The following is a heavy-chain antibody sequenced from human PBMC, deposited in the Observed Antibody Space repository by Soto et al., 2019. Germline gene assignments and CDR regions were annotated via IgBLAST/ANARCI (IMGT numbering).Heavy chain of an antibody. V-gene: IGHV1-69*13. CDR1: GGTFSSYA. CDR3: ARECCFITSCSPPGWHSEFCYYYYGMDV. Sequence: SVKVSCKASGGTFSSYAISWVRQAPGQGLEWMGGIIPIFGTANYAQKFKGRVTITADESTSTAYMELSSLIFEDTAVFYCARECCFITSCSPPGWHSEFCYYYYGMDVGGQGTTVTVSS. J-gene: IGHJ6*02. D-gene: IGHD2-2*01. CDR2: IIPIFGTA.